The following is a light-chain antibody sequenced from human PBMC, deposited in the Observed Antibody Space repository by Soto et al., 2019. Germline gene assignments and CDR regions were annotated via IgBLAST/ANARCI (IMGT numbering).Light chain of an antibody. V-gene: IGKV3-15*01. CDR2: GAS. CDR1: QSVGSN. CDR3: QQYNNWPRT. Sequence: EVVMTQSPATLSVSPGERATLSSRASQSVGSNFAWYQQKPGQAPRLLIYGASTRATDIPGRFSGSGSGTEFTLTISSLQSEDFAVYYCQQYNNWPRTFGQGTKVEIK. J-gene: IGKJ1*01.